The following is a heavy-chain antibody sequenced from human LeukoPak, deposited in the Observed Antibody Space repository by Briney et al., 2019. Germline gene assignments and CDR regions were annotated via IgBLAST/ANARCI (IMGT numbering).Heavy chain of an antibody. CDR3: AKRREPVSLGEGLDS. CDR2: ISESGGST. J-gene: IGHJ5*01. Sequence: GGSLRLSCAASGFTFSRYAMSWVRQAPGKGLEWVSGISESGGSTYYTDSVKGRFTISRDNSKNTLYLQMNSLRAEDTAVYYCAKRREPVSLGEGLDSWGQGTLVTVSS. V-gene: IGHV3-23*01. CDR1: GFTFSRYA. D-gene: IGHD3-16*01.